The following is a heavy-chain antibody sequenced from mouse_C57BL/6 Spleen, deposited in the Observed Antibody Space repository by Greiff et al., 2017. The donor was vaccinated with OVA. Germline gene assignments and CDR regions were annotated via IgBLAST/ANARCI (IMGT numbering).Heavy chain of an antibody. Sequence: EVQLVESGGGLVKPGGSLKLSCAASGFTFSSYAMSWVRQTPEKRLEWVATISDGGSYTYYPDNVKGRFTISRDNAKNNLYLQMSHLKSEDTAMYYCAREGPYFDYWGQGTTLTVSS. CDR2: ISDGGSYT. CDR3: AREGPYFDY. V-gene: IGHV5-4*01. CDR1: GFTFSSYA. J-gene: IGHJ2*01. D-gene: IGHD3-3*01.